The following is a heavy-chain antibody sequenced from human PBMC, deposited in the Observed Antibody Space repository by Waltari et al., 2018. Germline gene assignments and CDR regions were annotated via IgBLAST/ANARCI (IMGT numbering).Heavy chain of an antibody. D-gene: IGHD3-16*02. CDR2: IRSKAYGGTT. J-gene: IGHJ6*03. CDR3: TRDLDWGSYRYTVGFYYYMDV. CDR1: GFTFGDYA. Sequence: EVQLVESGGGLVQPGRSLRLSCTASGFTFGDYAMSWVRQAPGKGLEWVGFIRSKAYGGTTEYAASVKGRFTISRDDSKSIAYLQMNSLKTEDTAVYYCTRDLDWGSYRYTVGFYYYMDVWGKGTTVTVSS. V-gene: IGHV3-49*04.